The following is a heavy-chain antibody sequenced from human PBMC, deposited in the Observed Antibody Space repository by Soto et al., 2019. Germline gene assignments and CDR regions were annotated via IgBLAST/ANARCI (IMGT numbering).Heavy chain of an antibody. V-gene: IGHV3-7*01. J-gene: IGHJ3*02. CDR1: GFTFSSYW. Sequence: GGSLRLSCAASGFTFSSYWMSWVRQAPGKGLEWVTNTKQDGSEKYYVDSVKGRFTISRDNAKNSLYLQMNSLRAEDTALYYCARDGGYCSSTSRPDAFDIWGQGTMVTVSS. CDR2: TKQDGSEK. D-gene: IGHD2-2*01. CDR3: ARDGGYCSSTSRPDAFDI.